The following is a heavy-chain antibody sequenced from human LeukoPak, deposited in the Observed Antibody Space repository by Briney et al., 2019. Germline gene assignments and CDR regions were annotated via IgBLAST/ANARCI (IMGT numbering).Heavy chain of an antibody. Sequence: GGSLRLSCAASGLTFSSYAMSWVRQAPGKGLEWVSAISGSGGSTYYADSVKGRFTISRDNSKNTLYLQMNSLRAEDTAVYYCQGSSWHYYYYGMDVWGQGTTVTVSS. CDR1: GLTFSSYA. V-gene: IGHV3-23*01. J-gene: IGHJ6*02. D-gene: IGHD6-13*01. CDR2: ISGSGGST. CDR3: QGSSWHYYYYGMDV.